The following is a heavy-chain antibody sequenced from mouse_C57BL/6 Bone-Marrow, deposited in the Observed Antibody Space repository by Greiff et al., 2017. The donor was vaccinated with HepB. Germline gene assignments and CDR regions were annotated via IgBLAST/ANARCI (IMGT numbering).Heavy chain of an antibody. D-gene: IGHD2-10*01. CDR3: ATYYYYAMDY. Sequence: DVQLQESGGGLVKPGGSLKLSCAASGFTFSDYGMHWVRQAPEKGLEWVAYISSGSSTIYYADTVKGRFTISRDNAKNTLFLQMTSLRSEDTAMYYCATYYYYAMDYWGQGTSVTVSS. CDR1: GFTFSDYG. V-gene: IGHV5-17*01. CDR2: ISSGSSTI. J-gene: IGHJ4*01.